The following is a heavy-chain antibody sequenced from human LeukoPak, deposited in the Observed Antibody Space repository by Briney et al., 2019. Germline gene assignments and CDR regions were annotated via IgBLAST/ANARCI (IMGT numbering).Heavy chain of an antibody. J-gene: IGHJ4*02. D-gene: IGHD6-19*01. Sequence: PSETLSLTCTVSGGSISSSSYYWGWIRQPPGKGLEWTGSIYYSGSTYYNPSLKSRVTISVDTSKNQFSLKLSSVTAADTAVYYCARLTPGAVAGKGTDYWGQGTLVTVSS. V-gene: IGHV4-39*01. CDR1: GGSISSSSYY. CDR2: IYYSGST. CDR3: ARLTPGAVAGKGTDY.